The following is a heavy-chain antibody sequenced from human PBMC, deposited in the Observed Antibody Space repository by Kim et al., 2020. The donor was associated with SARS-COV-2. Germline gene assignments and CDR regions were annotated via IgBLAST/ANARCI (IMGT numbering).Heavy chain of an antibody. D-gene: IGHD6-13*01. CDR3: AKGPVGSSWYSLSFADY. V-gene: IGHV3-23*01. J-gene: IGHJ4*02. Sequence: GKGRFTIPRDNCKNTLDLQMNSRRAEDTAVYYCAKGPVGSSWYSLSFADYWGQGTLVTVSS.